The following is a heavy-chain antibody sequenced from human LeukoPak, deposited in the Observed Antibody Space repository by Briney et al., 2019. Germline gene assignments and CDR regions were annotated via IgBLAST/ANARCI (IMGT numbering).Heavy chain of an antibody. CDR1: GFKLDDFG. Sequence: GGSLRLSCAASGFKLDDFGMSWVRQRPGKGLEWVSGINWNSVSVGYGDSVKGRFTISRDNAKNSLYLQMNSLRAEDTAVYYCAGSAYYRDFDYWGQGTLVTVSS. CDR3: AGSAYYRDFDY. D-gene: IGHD3-22*01. CDR2: INWNSVSV. V-gene: IGHV3-20*04. J-gene: IGHJ4*02.